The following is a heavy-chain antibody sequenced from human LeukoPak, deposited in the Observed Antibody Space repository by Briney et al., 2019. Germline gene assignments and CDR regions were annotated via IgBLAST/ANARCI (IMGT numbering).Heavy chain of an antibody. Sequence: ASVKVSCKASGYTFTSYYMHWVRQAPGQGLEWMGIINPSGGSTSYTQKFQGRVTMTRDTSTSTVYMELSSLRSEDTAVYYCAREGFPPKVSDFWSGLGPYYYYGMDVWGQGTTVTVSS. CDR3: AREGFPPKVSDFWSGLGPYYYYGMDV. D-gene: IGHD3-3*01. J-gene: IGHJ6*02. CDR2: INPSGGST. CDR1: GYTFTSYY. V-gene: IGHV1-46*01.